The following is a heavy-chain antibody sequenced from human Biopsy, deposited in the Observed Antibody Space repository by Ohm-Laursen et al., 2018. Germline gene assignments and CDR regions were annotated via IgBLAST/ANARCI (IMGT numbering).Heavy chain of an antibody. CDR2: ISYSGST. V-gene: IGHV4-59*12. J-gene: IGHJ6*03. CDR1: GGSISGSS. CDR3: ARDAYGDYDTYY. D-gene: IGHD4-17*01. Sequence: SDTLSLTCTVSGGSISGSSWSWIRQAPGRGLEWVGYISYSGSTSNNPSLKSRITISVDTSDNQFSLKLSSVTAADTAVYFCARDAYGDYDTYY.